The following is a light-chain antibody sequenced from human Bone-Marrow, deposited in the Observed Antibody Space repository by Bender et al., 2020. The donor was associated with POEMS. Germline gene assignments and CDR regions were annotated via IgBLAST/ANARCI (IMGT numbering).Light chain of an antibody. J-gene: IGLJ1*01. CDR3: SSFAGSYGV. CDR1: SSDVGSFNL. CDR2: EVT. V-gene: IGLV2-14*02. Sequence: QSALTQPASVSGSPGQSITISCTGTSSDVGSFNLVSWYQQHPGKAPKLIIFEVTKRPSGVPDRFSGSKSGNTASLTVSGLQAEDEADYYCSSFAGSYGVFGTGTKVTVL.